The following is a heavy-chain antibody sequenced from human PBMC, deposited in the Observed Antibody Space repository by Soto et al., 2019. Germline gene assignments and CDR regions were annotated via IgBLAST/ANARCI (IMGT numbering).Heavy chain of an antibody. Sequence: QVQLVESGGGVVQPGRSLRLSCAASGFTFSSYGMHWVRQAPGKGLEWVAVISYDGSNKYYADSVKGRFTISRDNSKNTLYLQMNSLRAEDTAVSYCAKDLDDYYDSSGYYYWGQGTLVTVSS. CDR3: AKDLDDYYDSSGYYY. CDR2: ISYDGSNK. J-gene: IGHJ4*02. D-gene: IGHD3-22*01. CDR1: GFTFSSYG. V-gene: IGHV3-30*18.